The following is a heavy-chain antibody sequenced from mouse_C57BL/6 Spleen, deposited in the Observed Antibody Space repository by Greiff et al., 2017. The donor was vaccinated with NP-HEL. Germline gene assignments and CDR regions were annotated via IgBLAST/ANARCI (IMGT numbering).Heavy chain of an antibody. CDR1: GYTFTSYW. CDR3: ARGGYYGCFDY. Sequence: QVQLQQPGTELVKPGASVKLSCKASGYTFTSYWMHWVKQRPGQGLEWIGNINPSNGGTNYNEKFKSKATLTVDKSSSTAYMQLSSLTSEDSAVXDCARGGYYGCFDYWGQGTTLTVSS. CDR2: INPSNGGT. D-gene: IGHD1-1*01. J-gene: IGHJ2*01. V-gene: IGHV1-53*01.